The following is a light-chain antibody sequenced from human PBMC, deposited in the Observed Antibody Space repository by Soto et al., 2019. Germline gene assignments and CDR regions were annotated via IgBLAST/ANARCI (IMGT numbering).Light chain of an antibody. CDR2: GNS. V-gene: IGLV1-40*01. Sequence: QSVLTQPPSVSGAPGQRVTISCTGSSSNIGTGYDIHWYQQVPGTATKLLIYGNSNRPSGVPDRFSGSKSGTSASLAITGLQAEDEADYYCQSYDSSLSGGVFGTGTKVTVL. J-gene: IGLJ1*01. CDR3: QSYDSSLSGGV. CDR1: SSNIGTGYD.